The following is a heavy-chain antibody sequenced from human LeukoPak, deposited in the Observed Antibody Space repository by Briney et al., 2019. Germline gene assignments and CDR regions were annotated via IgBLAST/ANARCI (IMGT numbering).Heavy chain of an antibody. CDR3: AKARTVVTTPDY. D-gene: IGHD4-23*01. CDR2: IYSGGST. Sequence: PGGSLRLSCAASGFTVSSNYMSWVRQAPGKGLEWVSVIYSGGSTYYADSVKGRFTISRDNSKNTLYLQMNSLRAEDTAVYYCAKARTVVTTPDYWGQGTLVTVSS. CDR1: GFTVSSNY. J-gene: IGHJ4*02. V-gene: IGHV3-53*01.